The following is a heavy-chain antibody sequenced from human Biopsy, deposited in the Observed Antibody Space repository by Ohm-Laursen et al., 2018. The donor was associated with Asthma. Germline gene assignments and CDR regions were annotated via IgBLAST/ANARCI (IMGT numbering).Heavy chain of an antibody. CDR1: GFTFDDYA. J-gene: IGHJ4*02. V-gene: IGHV3-9*01. CDR3: AKGEWELLEANFDY. CDR2: ISWNSGSI. Sequence: SLRLSCTASGFTFDDYAVHWVRQAPGKGLEWVSGISWNSGSIGYADSVKGRFTISRDNAKNSLYLQMNSLRAEGTALYYCAKGEWELLEANFDYWGQGTLVTVSS. D-gene: IGHD1-26*01.